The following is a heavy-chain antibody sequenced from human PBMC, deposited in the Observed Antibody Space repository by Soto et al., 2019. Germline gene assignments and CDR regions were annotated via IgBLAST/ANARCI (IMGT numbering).Heavy chain of an antibody. V-gene: IGHV4-34*01. D-gene: IGHD3-22*01. CDR1: VVSFSGYY. CDR2: INHSGST. J-gene: IGHJ4*02. Sequence: SETLSLTCAFYVVSFSGYYWACTRQPPGKGLEWIGEINHSGSTNQNTSLKSRLSISVDTSKNQISLKLRSVTAADTAVYYCVRGVSVQVAVQRDAPDQHYFECWGQGTLVNVSS. CDR3: VRGVSVQVAVQRDAPDQHYFEC.